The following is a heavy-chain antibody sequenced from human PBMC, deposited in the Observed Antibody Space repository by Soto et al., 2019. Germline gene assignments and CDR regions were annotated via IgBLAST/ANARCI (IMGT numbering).Heavy chain of an antibody. CDR1: GFTFSSYS. V-gene: IGHV3-21*01. J-gene: IGHJ4*02. CDR2: ISSSSYI. Sequence: GGSLRLSCAASGFTFSSYSMNWVRQAPGKGLEWVSSISSSSYIYYADSVKGRFTISRDNAKNSLYLKMNSLRAEDTAVYYCARFDYSSAFDYWGQGTLVTVSS. D-gene: IGHD4-4*01. CDR3: ARFDYSSAFDY.